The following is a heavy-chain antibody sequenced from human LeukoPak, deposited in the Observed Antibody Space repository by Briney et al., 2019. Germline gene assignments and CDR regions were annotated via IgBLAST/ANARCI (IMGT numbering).Heavy chain of an antibody. Sequence: VASVKVSCKASGYTFTSYGISWVRQAPGQGLEWMGWINLNSGDRNYAQKFQGRVTMTRDTSSSTAYMEVSRLRSDDTAVYYCARVSRLYHDTSGRIFDYWGQGTLVTVSS. CDR2: INLNSGDR. D-gene: IGHD3-22*01. J-gene: IGHJ4*02. CDR3: ARVSRLYHDTSGRIFDY. V-gene: IGHV1-2*02. CDR1: GYTFTSYG.